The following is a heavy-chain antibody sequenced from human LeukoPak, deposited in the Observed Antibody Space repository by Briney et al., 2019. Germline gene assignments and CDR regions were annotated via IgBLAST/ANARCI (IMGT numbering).Heavy chain of an antibody. CDR1: GASFNTYY. Sequence: SETLSLTGAVYGASFNTYYWTWIRQSPDKGLEWIGEVKHDGDTNVNPSLRSRVVMSVDASKNQFSLKMTSVTAADTAIYFCARGPVALPNDRLSLFFDFWGQGTLVTVSS. J-gene: IGHJ5*01. CDR2: VKHDGDT. CDR3: ARGPVALPNDRLSLFFDF. D-gene: IGHD2-8*01. V-gene: IGHV4-34*01.